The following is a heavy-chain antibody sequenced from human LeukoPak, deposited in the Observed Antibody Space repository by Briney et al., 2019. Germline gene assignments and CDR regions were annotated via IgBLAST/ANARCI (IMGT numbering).Heavy chain of an antibody. CDR2: IKQDGSEK. D-gene: IGHD3-3*01. CDR1: GFTFSSYW. Sequence: GGSLRLSCAASGFTFSSYWMSWVRKAPGKGLEWVANIKQDGSEKYYVDSVKGRFTISRDNAKNSLYLQMNSLRAEDTAVYYCARVWSLDFWSPKSPTGFPDYWGQGTLVTVSS. J-gene: IGHJ4*02. CDR3: ARVWSLDFWSPKSPTGFPDY. V-gene: IGHV3-7*01.